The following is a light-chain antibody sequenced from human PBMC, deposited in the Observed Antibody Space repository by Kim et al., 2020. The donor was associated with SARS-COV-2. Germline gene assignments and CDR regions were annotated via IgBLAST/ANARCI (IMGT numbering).Light chain of an antibody. CDR1: QSISNY. CDR3: QHSYSTPRT. CDR2: AAS. J-gene: IGKJ1*01. V-gene: IGKV1-39*01. Sequence: ASSGDRVTITCRASQSISNYLSWYQQKPGKAPNLLIYAASSLQTGVPSRFSGSGSGTDFTLTISSLQPEDFATYFCQHSYSTPRTFGQGTKVDIK.